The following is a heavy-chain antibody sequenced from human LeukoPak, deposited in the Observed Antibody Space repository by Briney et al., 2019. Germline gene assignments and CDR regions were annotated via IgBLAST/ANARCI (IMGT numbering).Heavy chain of an antibody. Sequence: ASVKVSCKASGYTFTGYYMHWLRQAPGQGLEWMGWIRPNTGSTNYAQWFHAKYAQKFQGRVTMTWDTSITTAYMELSRLRSDDTAVYYCARASDSSRASDFDSWGQGTLVTVSS. J-gene: IGHJ4*02. CDR1: GYTFTGYY. V-gene: IGHV1-2*02. D-gene: IGHD2-21*02. CDR3: ARASDSSRASDFDS. CDR2: IRPNTGST.